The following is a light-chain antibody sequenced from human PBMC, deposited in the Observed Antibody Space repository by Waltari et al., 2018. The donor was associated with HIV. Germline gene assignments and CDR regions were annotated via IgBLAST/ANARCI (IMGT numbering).Light chain of an antibody. V-gene: IGKV3-11*01. Sequence: EIVLTQSPATLSLSPGERATLSCRASQSVSSYLAWYQQKPGRAPRLLIYDAYNSATGIPARFSGSGAGTDFTLTISSLGPEDFAVYYCQQRSNRPPKYTFGQGTKLEIK. CDR1: QSVSSY. CDR2: DAY. CDR3: QQRSNRPPKYT. J-gene: IGKJ2*01.